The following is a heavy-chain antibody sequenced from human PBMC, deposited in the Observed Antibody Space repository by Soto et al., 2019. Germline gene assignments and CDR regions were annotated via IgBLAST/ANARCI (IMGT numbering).Heavy chain of an antibody. D-gene: IGHD3-10*01. Sequence: PGGSLRLSCAASGFTFSDYYMSWTRQAPGKGLEWVSYISSSSSYTNYADSVKGRFTISRDNAKNSLYLQMNSLRAEDTAVYYCARASYYYGSGSYFDYWGQGTLVTVSS. J-gene: IGHJ4*02. CDR3: ARASYYYGSGSYFDY. CDR2: ISSSSSYT. V-gene: IGHV3-11*06. CDR1: GFTFSDYY.